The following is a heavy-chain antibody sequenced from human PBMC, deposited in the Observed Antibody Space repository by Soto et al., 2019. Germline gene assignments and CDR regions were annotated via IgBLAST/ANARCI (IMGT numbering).Heavy chain of an antibody. J-gene: IGHJ1*01. CDR2: IIPILGIA. CDR1: GGTFSSYT. D-gene: IGHD2-15*01. Sequence: QVQLVQSGAEVKKPGSSVKVSCKASGGTFSSYTISWVRQAPGQGLEWMGRIIPILGIANYAQKFQGRVTITADKYTSTAYMELSSLRSEDTAVYYCARESRSRYCSGGSCPAEYFQHWGQGNLVTVSS. V-gene: IGHV1-69*08. CDR3: ARESRSRYCSGGSCPAEYFQH.